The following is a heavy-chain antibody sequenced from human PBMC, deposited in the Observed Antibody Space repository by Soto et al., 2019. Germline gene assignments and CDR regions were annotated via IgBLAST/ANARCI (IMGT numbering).Heavy chain of an antibody. CDR2: IKSIRDGGTT. V-gene: IGHV3-15*07. D-gene: IGHD2-21*01. CDR1: GFTISDAW. Sequence: GGSLRLSCAASGFTISDAWINWVRQAPGMGLEWVGRIKSIRDGGTTDFAAPVKARFAISRDDSKNMVYLQINSLNTEDTAVYYCSTVLMFSSLFGSNVFWGPGILGTVS. J-gene: IGHJ4*01. CDR3: STVLMFSSLFGSNVF.